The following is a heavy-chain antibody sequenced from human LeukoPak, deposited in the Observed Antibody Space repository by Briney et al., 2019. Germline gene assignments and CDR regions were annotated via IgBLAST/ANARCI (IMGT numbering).Heavy chain of an antibody. Sequence: GGSPRLSCAASGFAFSSSAMSWVRQAPGKGLEWVSAISNNGGYTYCTDSVQGRFTISRDNSKSTLCLQMNSLRAEDTAVYYCAKQLGYCSDGSCYFPYWGQGTLVTVSS. D-gene: IGHD2-15*01. CDR2: ISNNGGYT. CDR3: AKQLGYCSDGSCYFPY. V-gene: IGHV3-23*01. CDR1: GFAFSSSA. J-gene: IGHJ4*02.